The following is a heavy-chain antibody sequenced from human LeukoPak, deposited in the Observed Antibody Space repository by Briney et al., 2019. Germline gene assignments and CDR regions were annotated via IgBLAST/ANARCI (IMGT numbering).Heavy chain of an antibody. CDR3: AKSNGYGLVDI. CDR1: GFTLSDYY. V-gene: IGHV3-11*04. CDR2: ISPAGTT. J-gene: IGHJ3*02. D-gene: IGHD3-10*01. Sequence: PGGSLRLSCAASGFTLSDYYMTWIRRTPGKGLEWVSYISPAGTTYYADSVKGRFTISRDNAKTSLYLQIINLRADDTAVYYCAKSNGYGLVDIWGQGTMVTVSS.